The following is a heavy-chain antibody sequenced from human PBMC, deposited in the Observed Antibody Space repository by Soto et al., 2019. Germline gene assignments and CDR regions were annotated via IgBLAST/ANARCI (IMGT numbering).Heavy chain of an antibody. CDR2: ISAYNGNT. CDR1: GYTFTSYG. J-gene: IGHJ4*02. CDR3: ARKLSYYDSSGYFDY. Sequence: GASVKVSCKASGYTFTSYGISWVRQAPGQGLEWMGWISAYNGNTNYAQKLQGRVTMTTDTSTSTAYMELRSLRSDDTAVYYCARKLSYYDSSGYFDYWGQGTLVTVS. V-gene: IGHV1-18*01. D-gene: IGHD3-22*01.